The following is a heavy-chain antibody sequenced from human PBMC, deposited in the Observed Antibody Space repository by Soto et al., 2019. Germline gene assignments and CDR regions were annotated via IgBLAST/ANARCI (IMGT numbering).Heavy chain of an antibody. V-gene: IGHV3-48*02. J-gene: IGHJ6*02. CDR3: ARGFDLQYGMDV. Sequence: EVQLVESGGGLIQRGGSLRLSCAASGFTLSTYSLNWVRQAPRKGLEWLSYISGSSNTIYYADSVKGRFTIPRDNAKNSLYLQMNSLRDEDTAVYFCARGFDLQYGMDVWGQGTTVTVSS. CDR2: ISGSSNTI. D-gene: IGHD3-10*01. CDR1: GFTLSTYS.